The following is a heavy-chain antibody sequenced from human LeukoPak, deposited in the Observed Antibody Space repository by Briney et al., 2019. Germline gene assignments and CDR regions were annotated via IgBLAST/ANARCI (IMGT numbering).Heavy chain of an antibody. Sequence: GGSLRLSCGASGFTFSNAWMSWVRQAPGKALEWVGRVSTKTDGGTTDYAAPVKGRFTISRDDSRNTLFLQMNSLKTEDTAVYYCTTGPGNSGYWGQGTLVTVSS. J-gene: IGHJ4*02. D-gene: IGHD4-23*01. CDR1: GFTFSNAW. V-gene: IGHV3-15*01. CDR2: VSTKTDGGTT. CDR3: TTGPGNSGY.